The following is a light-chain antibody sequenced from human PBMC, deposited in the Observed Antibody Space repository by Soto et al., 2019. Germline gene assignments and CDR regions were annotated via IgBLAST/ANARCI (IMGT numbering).Light chain of an antibody. Sequence: EIVLTQSPGVLSLSVGEGATLSCRASQTVKSSYLAWYQQKPGQAPRLLIYDASTRAAGIPDRFSASGSGTDFTLIISRLEPEDFAVYSCQQYGSSPRTFGQGTKVDIK. J-gene: IGKJ1*01. CDR3: QQYGSSPRT. V-gene: IGKV3-20*01. CDR2: DAS. CDR1: QTVKSSY.